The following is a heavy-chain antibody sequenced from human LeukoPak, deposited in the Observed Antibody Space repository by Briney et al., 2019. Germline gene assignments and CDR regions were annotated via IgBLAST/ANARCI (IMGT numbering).Heavy chain of an antibody. D-gene: IGHD3-10*01. CDR3: AKRTLWFGELF. V-gene: IGHV3-23*01. CDR1: GFTFSSYA. CDR2: ISGSGGST. J-gene: IGHJ4*02. Sequence: GGSLRLSCAASGFTFSSYAMIWVRQAPGKGLEWVSAISGSGGSTYYADSVKGRFTISRDNSKNTLYLQMNSLRAEDTAVYYCAKRTLWFGELFRGQGTLVTVSS.